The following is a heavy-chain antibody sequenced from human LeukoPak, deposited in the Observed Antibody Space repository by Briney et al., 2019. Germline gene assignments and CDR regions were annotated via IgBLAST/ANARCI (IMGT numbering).Heavy chain of an antibody. D-gene: IGHD6-19*01. V-gene: IGHV3-7*03. Sequence: PGGSLRLSCAASGFTFSSYWMSWVRQAPGKGLEWVANIKQDGSEKYYVDSVKGRFTISRDNAKNSLYLQMNSLRAEDTAVYYCARDSRSSGWYPYYYHYGMDVWGQGTTVTVSS. CDR1: GFTFSSYW. CDR3: ARDSRSSGWYPYYYHYGMDV. CDR2: IKQDGSEK. J-gene: IGHJ6*02.